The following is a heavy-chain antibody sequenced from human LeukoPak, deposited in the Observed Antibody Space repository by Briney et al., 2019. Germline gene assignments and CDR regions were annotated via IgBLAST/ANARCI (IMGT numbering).Heavy chain of an antibody. CDR1: GGSISSSSYY. CDR3: GRYQTVTAFDI. Sequence: SETLSLTCTVSGGSISSSSYYWGWIRQPPGKGLEWIGSIYYSGSTYYNPSLKSRVTISVDTSKNQFSLKLSSVTAADTAVYYCGRYQTVTAFDIWGQGTMVTVSS. D-gene: IGHD4-17*01. CDR2: IYYSGST. J-gene: IGHJ3*02. V-gene: IGHV4-39*07.